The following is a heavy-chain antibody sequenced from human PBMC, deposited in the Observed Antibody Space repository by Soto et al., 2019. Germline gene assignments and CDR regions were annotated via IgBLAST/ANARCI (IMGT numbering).Heavy chain of an antibody. CDR1: GGSVNGYY. V-gene: IGHV4-34*01. CDR3: AARITVFGLLIPPFDP. CDR2: INHTGGT. Sequence: PSETLSLTCAVYGGSVNGYYWNWIRQPPGKGLEWIGEINHTGGTHYNPSLKSRVTMSVDTSKNQFSLRLSSVTAADTAIYYCAARITVFGLLIPPFDPWGRGTQVTVSS. D-gene: IGHD3-3*01. J-gene: IGHJ5*02.